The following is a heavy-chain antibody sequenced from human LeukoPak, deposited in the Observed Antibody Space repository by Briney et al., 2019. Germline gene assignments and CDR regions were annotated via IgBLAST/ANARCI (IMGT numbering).Heavy chain of an antibody. CDR3: ARGSGVGYRYGYDYYGMDV. D-gene: IGHD5-18*01. CDR2: INSDGSIT. Sequence: GRSLRLSCAASEFTFSVYWMHWVRQAPGKWLVWVSRINSDGSITSYADSVKGRFTISRDNAKNTLYLQMNSLRAEDTAVYYCARGSGVGYRYGYDYYGMDVWGQGTTVTVSS. CDR1: EFTFSVYW. J-gene: IGHJ6*02. V-gene: IGHV3-74*01.